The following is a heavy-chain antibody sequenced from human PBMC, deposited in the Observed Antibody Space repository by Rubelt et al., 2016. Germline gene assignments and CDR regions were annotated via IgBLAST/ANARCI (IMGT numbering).Heavy chain of an antibody. D-gene: IGHD6-19*01. J-gene: IGHJ4*02. CDR3: ARALFSRSYSSGWLYFDS. CDR2: INSDGSST. Sequence: EVQLVESGGALVQPGGSLRLSCAASGFTFSSYWMHWVRQVPGKGLVWVSRINSDGSSTIYADSVEGRFTISRDNGKNTLYLQLNSLRAEDTAVYYCARALFSRSYSSGWLYFDSWGQGTLVTVSS. CDR1: GFTFSSYW. V-gene: IGHV3-74*01.